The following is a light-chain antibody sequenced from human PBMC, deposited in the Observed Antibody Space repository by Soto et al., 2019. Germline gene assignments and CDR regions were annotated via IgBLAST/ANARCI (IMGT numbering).Light chain of an antibody. CDR2: AAS. CDR3: QQSNSDPT. Sequence: DIQMTQSPSSLSASVGDRVTIACRAGQSISTYLNWYQQKPGKAPKLLIFAASSLKSGVQSRFSGSGSGTDFTLTINSLQLEDFATYYCQQSNSDPTFGGGTKVEIK. J-gene: IGKJ4*01. CDR1: QSISTY. V-gene: IGKV1-39*01.